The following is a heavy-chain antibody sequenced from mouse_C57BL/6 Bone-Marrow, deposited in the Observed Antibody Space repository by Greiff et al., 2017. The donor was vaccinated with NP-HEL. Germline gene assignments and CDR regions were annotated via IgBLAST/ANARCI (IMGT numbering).Heavy chain of an antibody. J-gene: IGHJ4*01. CDR2: ILPGSGST. CDR3: ARRPRYPARGNYAMDY. Sequence: VMLVESGAELMKPGASVKLSCKATGYTFTGYWIEWVKQRPGHGLEWIGEILPGSGSTNYNEKFKGKATFTADTSSNTAYMQLSSLTTEDSAIYYCARRPRYPARGNYAMDYWGQGTSVTVSS. V-gene: IGHV1-9*01. D-gene: IGHD3-3*01. CDR1: GYTFTGYW.